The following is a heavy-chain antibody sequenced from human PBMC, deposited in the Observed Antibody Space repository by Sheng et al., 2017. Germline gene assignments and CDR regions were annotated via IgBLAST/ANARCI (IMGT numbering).Heavy chain of an antibody. V-gene: IGHV4-39*01. Sequence: QLQLQESGPGLVKPSETLSLTCTVSGGSISSSSYYWGWIRQPPGKGLEWIGSIYYSGSTYYNPSLKSRVTISVDTSKNQFSLKLSSVTAADTAVYYCARHVCSSTSCYGSYYYYMDVWGQRDH. J-gene: IGHJ6*03. D-gene: IGHD2-2*01. CDR3: ARHVCSSTSCYGSYYYYMDV. CDR1: GGSISSSSYY. CDR2: IYYSGST.